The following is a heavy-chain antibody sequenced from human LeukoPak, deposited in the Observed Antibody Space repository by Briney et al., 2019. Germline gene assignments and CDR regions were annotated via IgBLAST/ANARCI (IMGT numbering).Heavy chain of an antibody. CDR3: ARDPAVYYGSDYYFDY. J-gene: IGHJ4*02. CDR2: ITPNTGGT. D-gene: IGHD3-10*01. Sequence: ASVKVSCKASGYTFTGYYIHWVRQAPGQGLEWMGWITPNTGGTNYAQRFQGRVTMTRDTSISTVYMDLSRLRSDDTAVYYCARDPAVYYGSDYYFDYWGQGTLVAVSS. CDR1: GYTFTGYY. V-gene: IGHV1-2*02.